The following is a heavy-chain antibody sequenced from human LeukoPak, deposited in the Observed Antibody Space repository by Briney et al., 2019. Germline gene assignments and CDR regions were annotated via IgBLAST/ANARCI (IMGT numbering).Heavy chain of an antibody. Sequence: PGGSLRLSCAASGFTFITYWMHWVRQAPGKGLVWVSSINSDGSTTTYADSVKGRFTISRDNAKNSLYLQMNSLRAEDTAVYYCARASGYCSGTSCEYFDYWGQGTLVTVSS. D-gene: IGHD2-2*01. V-gene: IGHV3-74*01. J-gene: IGHJ4*02. CDR3: ARASGYCSGTSCEYFDY. CDR1: GFTFITYW. CDR2: INSDGSTT.